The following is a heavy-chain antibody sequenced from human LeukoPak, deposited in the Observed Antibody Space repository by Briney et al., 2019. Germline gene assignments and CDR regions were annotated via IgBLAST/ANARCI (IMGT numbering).Heavy chain of an antibody. CDR3: ARDAFSRISVFGVVSDAFDI. Sequence: GGSLRLSSAASGFTFSSYWMSWVRHAPGKGPEWVANIKQDGGEKYYVDSVKGRFTISRDNAKNSLYLQMNSLRAEDTAVYYCARDAFSRISVFGVVSDAFDIWGQGTMVTVSS. CDR1: GFTFSSYW. CDR2: IKQDGGEK. D-gene: IGHD3-3*01. V-gene: IGHV3-7*01. J-gene: IGHJ3*02.